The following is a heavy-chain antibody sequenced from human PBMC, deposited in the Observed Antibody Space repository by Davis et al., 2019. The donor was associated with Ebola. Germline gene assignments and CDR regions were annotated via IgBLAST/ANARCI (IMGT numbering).Heavy chain of an antibody. J-gene: IGHJ6*04. V-gene: IGHV3-21*01. D-gene: IGHD2-15*01. CDR1: GFTFRSYA. CDR2: ISITSSHI. CDR3: ARDRAYCSGGSRYYYGMDV. Sequence: GESLKISCAASGFTFRSYAMNWVRQAPGKGLEWVSSISITSSHIYYADSVKGRFTISRDNSKNTLYLQMNSLRAEDTAVYYCARDRAYCSGGSRYYYGMDVWGKGTTVTVSS.